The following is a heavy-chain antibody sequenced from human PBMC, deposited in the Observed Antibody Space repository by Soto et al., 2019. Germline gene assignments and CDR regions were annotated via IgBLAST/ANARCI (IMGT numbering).Heavy chain of an antibody. CDR3: ARQPSSNTFYYMDV. J-gene: IGHJ6*03. Sequence: QVQLQESGPGLVKPSETLSLTCTVSGGSISSYYWSWIRQPPGQGLEWIGYIYYSGTTNYNPSLKSRATISVDTSKNQFSLKLSSVTAADTAVYYCARQPSSNTFYYMDVWGKGTTVTFS. D-gene: IGHD2-2*01. V-gene: IGHV4-59*08. CDR2: IYYSGTT. CDR1: GGSISSYY.